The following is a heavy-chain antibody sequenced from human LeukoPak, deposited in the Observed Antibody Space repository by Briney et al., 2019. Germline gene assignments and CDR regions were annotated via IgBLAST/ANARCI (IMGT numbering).Heavy chain of an antibody. V-gene: IGHV3-23*01. CDR1: GFTFSSYA. D-gene: IGHD3/OR15-3a*01. J-gene: IGHJ4*02. CDR2: ISGSGGST. CDR3: ANAGYYGFERVY. Sequence: GGSLRPSCAASGFTFSSYAMSWVRQAPGKGLEWVSAISGSGGSTYYADSVKGRFTISRDNSKNTLYLQMNSLRAEDTAVYYCANAGYYGFERVYWGQGTLVTVSS.